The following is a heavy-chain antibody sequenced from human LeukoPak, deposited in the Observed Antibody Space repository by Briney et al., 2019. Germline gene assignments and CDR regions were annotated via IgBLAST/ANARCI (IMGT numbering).Heavy chain of an antibody. J-gene: IGHJ5*02. D-gene: IGHD1-20*01. CDR3: AREEGLGITGTDERFNWFDP. CDR1: GSTFSSYA. CDR2: IIPIFGTA. V-gene: IGHV1-69*05. Sequence: SVKVSCKASGSTFSSYAISWVRQAPGQGLEWMGGIIPIFGTANYAQKFQGRVTITTDESTSTAYMELSSLRSEDTAVYYCAREEGLGITGTDERFNWFDPWGQGTLVTVSS.